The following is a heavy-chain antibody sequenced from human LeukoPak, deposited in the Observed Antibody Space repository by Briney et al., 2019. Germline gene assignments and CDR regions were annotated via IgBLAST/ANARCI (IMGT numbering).Heavy chain of an antibody. CDR1: GGSINSGDYY. CDR3: ASGYGDYDY. CDR2: IYYTGTT. Sequence: SETLSLTCVVSGGSINSGDYYWSWIRQHPGKGLEWIGYIYYTGTTDYNPSLKSRVTISVDKSKNQFSLKLSSVTAADTAVYYCASGYGDYDYWGQGTLVTVSS. D-gene: IGHD4-17*01. J-gene: IGHJ4*02. V-gene: IGHV4-31*02.